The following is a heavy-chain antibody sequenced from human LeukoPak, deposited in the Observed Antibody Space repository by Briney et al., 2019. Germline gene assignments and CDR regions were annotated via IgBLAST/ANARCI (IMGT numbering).Heavy chain of an antibody. V-gene: IGHV4-39*01. CDR2: IYYSGST. D-gene: IGHD1-14*01. CDR3: ARPRTSYYYFDY. Sequence: PSETLSLTCTVSGGSISSSSYYWGWIRQPPGKGLEWIGSIYYSGSTYYNPSPKSRVTISVDTSKNQFSLKLSSVTAADTAVYYCARPRTSYYYFDYWGQGTLVTVSS. J-gene: IGHJ4*02. CDR1: GGSISSSSYY.